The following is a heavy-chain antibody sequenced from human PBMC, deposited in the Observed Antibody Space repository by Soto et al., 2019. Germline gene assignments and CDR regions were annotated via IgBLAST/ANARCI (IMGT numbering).Heavy chain of an antibody. CDR1: GFTFSSYE. V-gene: IGHV3-48*03. Sequence: PGGSLRLSCSASGFTFSSYEMSWVRQAPGKWLEWISYISVTGTTTYYAASVQGRFTISRDNSRNSLFLQMHRLRAEDTAVYYCARPYLDTSGYYASTEYWGQGXLVTVYS. J-gene: IGHJ1*01. CDR2: ISVTGTTT. D-gene: IGHD3-22*01. CDR3: ARPYLDTSGYYASTEY.